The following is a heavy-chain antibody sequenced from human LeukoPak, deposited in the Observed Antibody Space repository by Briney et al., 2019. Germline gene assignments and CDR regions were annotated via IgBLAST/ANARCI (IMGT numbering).Heavy chain of an antibody. CDR2: NYSRVNT. CDR1: GGSFTDYY. Sequence: SETLSLTCPVSGGSFTDYYWGWIRQPPGRWLEWIGSNYSRVNTFYNPSLRNRVSISRSTSKGRFSLNLNSVTAADTAVYFCTRDREHGTQDSWGQGTLVTVS. J-gene: IGHJ4*02. V-gene: IGHV4-39*07. D-gene: IGHD1-26*01. CDR3: TRDREHGTQDS.